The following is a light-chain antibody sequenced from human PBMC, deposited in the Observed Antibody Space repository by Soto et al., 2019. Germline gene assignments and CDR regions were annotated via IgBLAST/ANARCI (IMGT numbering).Light chain of an antibody. CDR1: QSIGRY. CDR3: QQSYVAPYT. V-gene: IGKV1-39*01. J-gene: IGKJ2*01. Sequence: DVQMTQSPWSLSASIGDTVTISCRASQSIGRYLNWYQQKPGNAPKLLMDAASRLQSGVPSRFSGTYSGTDFTLTINSLQFEDLATYYCQQSYVAPYTFGQGTKLEIK. CDR2: AAS.